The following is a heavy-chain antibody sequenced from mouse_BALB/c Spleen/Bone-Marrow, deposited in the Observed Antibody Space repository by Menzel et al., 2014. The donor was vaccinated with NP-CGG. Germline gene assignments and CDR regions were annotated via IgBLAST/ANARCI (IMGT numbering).Heavy chain of an antibody. D-gene: IGHD2-3*01. CDR1: GYSFTSYT. CDR3: AREGTYDGCYGHFDY. CDR2: IVPSTAYS. Sequence: VQLQQSGAELARPGASVRMSCKASGYSFTSYTIHWLKQRPGQGLEWIAYIVPSTAYSNYNQKFKDTATLTADKSSSTASMQLSSLTSEESAVYYCAREGTYDGCYGHFDYWGPGTTLPVSS. J-gene: IGHJ2*01. V-gene: IGHV1-4*01.